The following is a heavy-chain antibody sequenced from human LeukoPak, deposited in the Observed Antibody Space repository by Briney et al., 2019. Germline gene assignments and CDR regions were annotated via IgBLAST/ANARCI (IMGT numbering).Heavy chain of an antibody. J-gene: IGHJ4*02. V-gene: IGHV3-21*01. Sequence: PGGSLRLSCAASGFTFSSYSMNWVRQAPGEGLEWVSSISSSSSYIFYADSVKGRFTISRDNAKNSLYLQMNSLRAEDTAVYYCARNDDYGDFFDYWGQGTLVTVSS. CDR3: ARNDDYGDFFDY. D-gene: IGHD4-17*01. CDR1: GFTFSSYS. CDR2: ISSSSSYI.